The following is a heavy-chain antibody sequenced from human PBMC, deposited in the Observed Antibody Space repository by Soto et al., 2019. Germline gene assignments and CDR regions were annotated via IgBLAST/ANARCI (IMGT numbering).Heavy chain of an antibody. D-gene: IGHD2-2*01. Sequence: GASVKVSCKASGYTFTSYGISWVRQAPGQGLEWMGWISAYNGNTNYAQKLQGRVTMTTDTSTSTAYMELRSLRSDDTAVYYCARDVTRPGAGVHFDYWGQGTLVTVSS. V-gene: IGHV1-18*01. J-gene: IGHJ4*02. CDR3: ARDVTRPGAGVHFDY. CDR2: ISAYNGNT. CDR1: GYTFTSYG.